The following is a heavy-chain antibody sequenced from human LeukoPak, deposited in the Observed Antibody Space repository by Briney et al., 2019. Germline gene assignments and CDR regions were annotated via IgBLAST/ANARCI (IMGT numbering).Heavy chain of an antibody. D-gene: IGHD3-10*01. CDR2: IYSSGST. V-gene: IGHV4-39*07. CDR3: ARGLITMVRGAWGNWFDP. CDR1: GVSISSGSNY. J-gene: IGHJ5*02. Sequence: PSETLSLTCSVSGVSISSGSNYWGWIRQPPGKTLEWIGSIYSSGSTYYNPSLKSRVIILIDTAKNHFSLNLSSVTAADTAVYYCARGLITMVRGAWGNWFDPWGQGTLVTVSS.